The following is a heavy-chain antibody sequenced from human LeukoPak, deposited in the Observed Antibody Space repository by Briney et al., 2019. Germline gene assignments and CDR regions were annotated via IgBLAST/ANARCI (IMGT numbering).Heavy chain of an antibody. CDR1: GFTFSSYS. D-gene: IGHD6-13*01. CDR3: ARDLGQQLGLGY. V-gene: IGHV3-21*01. Sequence: GGSLRLSCAASGFTFSSYSMNWVRQAQGKGLEWVSSISSSSSYIYYADSVKGRSTISRDNAKNSLYLQMNSLRAGDTAVYYCARDLGQQLGLGYWGQGTLVTVSS. CDR2: ISSSSSYI. J-gene: IGHJ4*02.